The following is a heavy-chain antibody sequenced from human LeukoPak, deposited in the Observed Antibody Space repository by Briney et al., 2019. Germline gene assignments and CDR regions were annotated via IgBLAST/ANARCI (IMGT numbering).Heavy chain of an antibody. CDR2: IKHDGSEK. CDR1: GFIFTNYF. V-gene: IGHV3-7*01. Sequence: GGSLRLSCAASGFIFTNYFMSWVRQAPGRGLEWVASIKHDGSEKYYVDSVRGRFTISRDNTMNSLYLQMSSLRAEDTAVYYCATDRGWRTSGYYLYYFEYWGQGTLVTYSS. J-gene: IGHJ4*02. D-gene: IGHD3-3*01. CDR3: ATDRGWRTSGYYLYYFEY.